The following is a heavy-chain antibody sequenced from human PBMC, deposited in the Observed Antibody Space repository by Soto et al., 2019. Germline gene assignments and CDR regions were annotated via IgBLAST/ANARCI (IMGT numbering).Heavy chain of an antibody. CDR3: AREPPPAADYYYGMDV. CDR2: INPSGGST. CDR1: GYTFTSYY. Sequence: RASVKVSCKASGYTFTSYYMHWVRQAPGQGLEWMGIINPSGGSTSYAQKFQGRVTMTRDTSTSTVYMELSSLRSEDTAVYYCAREPPPAADYYYGMDVWGQGTTVTVSS. V-gene: IGHV1-46*01. J-gene: IGHJ6*02. D-gene: IGHD2-15*01.